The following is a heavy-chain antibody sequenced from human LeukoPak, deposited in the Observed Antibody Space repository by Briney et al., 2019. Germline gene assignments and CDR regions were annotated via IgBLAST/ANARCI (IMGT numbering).Heavy chain of an antibody. V-gene: IGHV3-7*01. J-gene: IGHJ4*02. CDR1: GFTFSSYW. CDR3: VTSRYYYDSSGYYF. D-gene: IGHD3-22*01. CDR2: IKQDGSEK. Sequence: GGSLRLSCAASGFTFSSYWMSWVRQAPGKGLEWVANIKQDGSEKYYVDSVKGRFTISRDNAKNSLYPQMNSLRAEDTAVYYCVTSRYYYDSSGYYFWGQGTLVTVSS.